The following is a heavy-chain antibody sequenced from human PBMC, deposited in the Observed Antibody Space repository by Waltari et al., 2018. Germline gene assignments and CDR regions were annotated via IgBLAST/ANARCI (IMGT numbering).Heavy chain of an antibody. Sequence: HVQLVQSGAEVKTPGSSVTVSCKSVGGTFSMHAITGVRQAPGQGLEWMGGIIPSIGTANYAQVCEDRVSITTDESMTTVYMELNSLKSEDTAVYYCAREGRSDSSLSDAFDIWGQGTVVSVSS. CDR2: IIPSIGTA. CDR1: GGTFSMHA. V-gene: IGHV1-69*05. CDR3: AREGRSDSSLSDAFDI. D-gene: IGHD6-6*01. J-gene: IGHJ3*02.